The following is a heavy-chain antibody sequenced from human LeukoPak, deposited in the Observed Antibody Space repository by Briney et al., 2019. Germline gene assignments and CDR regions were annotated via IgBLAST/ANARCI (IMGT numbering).Heavy chain of an antibody. J-gene: IGHJ6*03. CDR1: GFTFSSYA. CDR2: VSTGRST. CDR3: ARDDYYMDV. Sequence: GSLRLSCAASGFTFSSYAMSWVRQAPGKGLEWVGRVSTGRSTNYNPSLKSRVSMSVDMSKNQFSLKLSSVTAADTAVYYCARDDYYMDVWGKGTTVTVSS. V-gene: IGHV4-4*07.